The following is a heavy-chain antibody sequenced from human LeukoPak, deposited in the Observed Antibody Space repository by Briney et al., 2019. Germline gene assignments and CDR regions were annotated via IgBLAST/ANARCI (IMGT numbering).Heavy chain of an antibody. CDR1: GFTFSDYY. CDR2: INSDESST. CDR3: ARDGTKVGATTIDY. J-gene: IGHJ4*02. Sequence: QPGGSLRLSCAASGFTFSDYYMSWIRQAPGKGLVWVSRINSDESSTSYADSVKGRFTISRDNAKNTLYLQMNSLRAEDTAVYYCARDGTKVGATTIDYWGQGTLVTVSS. D-gene: IGHD1-26*01. V-gene: IGHV3-74*01.